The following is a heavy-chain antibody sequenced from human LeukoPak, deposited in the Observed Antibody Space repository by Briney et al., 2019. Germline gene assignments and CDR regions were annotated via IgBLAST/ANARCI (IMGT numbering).Heavy chain of an antibody. CDR1: GGSISSGGSY. V-gene: IGHV4-30-2*06. CDR3: AREIGGCSSTSCYTSGYYYYMDV. D-gene: IGHD2-2*02. Sequence: SETLSLTCTVSGGSISSGGSYWSWIRQSPEKGLEWIAYIHHSGDTYYNPSLKSRVTISVDRSKNQFSLKLSSVTAADTAVYYCAREIGGCSSTSCYTSGYYYYMDVWGKGTTVTVSS. J-gene: IGHJ6*03. CDR2: IHHSGDT.